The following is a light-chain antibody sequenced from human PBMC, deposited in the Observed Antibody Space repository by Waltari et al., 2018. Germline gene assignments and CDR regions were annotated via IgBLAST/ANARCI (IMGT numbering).Light chain of an antibody. CDR1: QIISSY. J-gene: IGKJ2*01. CDR3: QQSSSTPYP. Sequence: DIQMTQSPSSLSASVGDRVTITCWASQIISSYLNSYQQKPGKAPKVVIYDASSLQSGVPSRFSGRGAGTDFTLTISSLQPQDFATYYCQQSSSTPYPFGQGTKLEI. V-gene: IGKV1-39*01. CDR2: DAS.